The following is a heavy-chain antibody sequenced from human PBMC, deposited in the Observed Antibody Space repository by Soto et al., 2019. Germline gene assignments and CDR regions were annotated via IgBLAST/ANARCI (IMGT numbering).Heavy chain of an antibody. CDR1: GASFGFR. D-gene: IGHD4-17*01. CDR2: ITPSGST. J-gene: IGHJ3*02. Sequence: QEQLRQWGAGLLKPSETLSLTCAVYGASFGFRWTWLRQPRGKGLEWIWEITPSGSTNYNPSLKSRLPLSAETSKNQFSLKGKSLTAAYTAVYYCARGPSTVTSEWDDAVDSSGQGTMVTVSS. CDR3: ARGPSTVTSEWDDAVDS. V-gene: IGHV4-34*01.